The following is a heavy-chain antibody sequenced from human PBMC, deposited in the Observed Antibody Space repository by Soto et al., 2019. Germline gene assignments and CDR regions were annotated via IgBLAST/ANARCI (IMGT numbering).Heavy chain of an antibody. Sequence: SETLSLTCAVYGGSFSGYYWSWIRQPPGKGLEWIGEINHSGSTNYNPSLKSRVTISVDTSKNQFSLKLSSVTAADTAVYYCARAPGYSSSPTNWFDPWGQGTLVTVSS. J-gene: IGHJ5*02. CDR3: ARAPGYSSSPTNWFDP. D-gene: IGHD6-6*01. CDR2: INHSGST. CDR1: GGSFSGYY. V-gene: IGHV4-34*01.